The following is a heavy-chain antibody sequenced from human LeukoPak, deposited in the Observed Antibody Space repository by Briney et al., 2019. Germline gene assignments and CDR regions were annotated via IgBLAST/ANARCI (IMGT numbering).Heavy chain of an antibody. CDR2: IKHDGSEK. CDR1: GFTFSSYW. D-gene: IGHD5-24*01. J-gene: IGHJ4*02. CDR3: ARHRDTYFDY. Sequence: GGSLRLSCAASGFTFSSYWMTWVRQAPGRGLEWVANIKHDGSEKYYVDSVRGRFTISRDNAENSLYLQMNSLSAEDTAVYSCARHRDTYFDYWGQGTLVTVSS. V-gene: IGHV3-7*01.